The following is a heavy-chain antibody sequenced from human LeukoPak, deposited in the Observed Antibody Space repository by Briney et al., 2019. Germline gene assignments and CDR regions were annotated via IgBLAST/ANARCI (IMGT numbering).Heavy chain of an antibody. Sequence: SVKVSCKASGGTFSSYAISWVRQAPGQGLEWMGRIIPILGIANYAQKFQGRVTITADKSTSTAYMELSSLRSDDTAVYYCAREREGYGDYDYWGQGTLVTVSS. CDR3: AREREGYGDYDY. J-gene: IGHJ4*02. V-gene: IGHV1-69*04. CDR2: IIPILGIA. CDR1: GGTFSSYA. D-gene: IGHD4-17*01.